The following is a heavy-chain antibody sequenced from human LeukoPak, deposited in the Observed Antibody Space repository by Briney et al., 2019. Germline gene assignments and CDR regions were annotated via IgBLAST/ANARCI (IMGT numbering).Heavy chain of an antibody. CDR2: IIPILGIA. J-gene: IGHJ4*02. CDR1: GGTFSSYA. D-gene: IGHD3-22*01. Sequence: SVKVSCKASGGTFSSYAISWVRQAPGQGLEWMGRIIPILGIANYAQKFQGRVTITADKSTSTAYMELSSLRSEDTAVYYCARLYYDSSGYGDYWGQGTLVTVSS. CDR3: ARLYYDSSGYGDY. V-gene: IGHV1-69*04.